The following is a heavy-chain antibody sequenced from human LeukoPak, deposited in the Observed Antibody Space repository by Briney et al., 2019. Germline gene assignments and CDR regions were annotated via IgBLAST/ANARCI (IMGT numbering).Heavy chain of an antibody. V-gene: IGHV1-2*02. D-gene: IGHD3-22*01. Sequence: ASVKVSCKASGYTFTGYYMHWVRQAPGQGLEWMGWINPNSGGTNYAQKFQGRVTMTRDTSISTAYMELSRLRSDDTAVYYCARAGNYYDSSGYYYPPYYFDYWGQGALVTVSS. J-gene: IGHJ4*02. CDR3: ARAGNYYDSSGYYYPPYYFDY. CDR2: INPNSGGT. CDR1: GYTFTGYY.